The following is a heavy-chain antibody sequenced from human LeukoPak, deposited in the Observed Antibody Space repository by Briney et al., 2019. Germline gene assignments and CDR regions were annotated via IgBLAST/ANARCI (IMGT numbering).Heavy chain of an antibody. D-gene: IGHD3-9*01. V-gene: IGHV1-69*06. CDR2: IIPIFGTA. CDR3: ASGGYDILTGSPVPYGMDV. CDR1: GGTFSSYA. Sequence: ASVKVSCKASGGTFSSYAISWVRQAPGQGLEWMGGIIPIFGTANYAQKFQGRVTITADKSTSTAYMELSSLRSEDTAVYYCASGGYDILTGSPVPYGMDVWGKGTTVTVSS. J-gene: IGHJ6*04.